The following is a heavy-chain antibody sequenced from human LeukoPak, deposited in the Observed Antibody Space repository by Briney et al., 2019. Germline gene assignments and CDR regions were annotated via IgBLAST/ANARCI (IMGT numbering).Heavy chain of an antibody. J-gene: IGHJ6*03. Sequence: GGSLRLSCAASGFTFSSYWMSWVRQAPGKGLEWVDNIKQDGSEKYYVDSVKGRFTISRDNAKNSLYLQMNSLRAEDTAVYYCARGSSSGYSKYYYYYYYMDVWGKGTTVTVSS. CDR3: ARGSSSGYSKYYYYYYYMDV. D-gene: IGHD3-22*01. CDR2: IKQDGSEK. CDR1: GFTFSSYW. V-gene: IGHV3-7*01.